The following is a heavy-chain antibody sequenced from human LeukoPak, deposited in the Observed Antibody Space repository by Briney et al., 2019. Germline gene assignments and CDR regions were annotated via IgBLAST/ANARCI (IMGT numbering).Heavy chain of an antibody. CDR2: IYSGGST. Sequence: GGSLRLSCAASELTVSTNYMSWVRQAPGKGLEWVSVIYSGGSTYYADSVKGRFTISRDNSKNTLYLQMNSLRAEDTAVYYCARALAAAASFDYWGQGTLVAASS. CDR3: ARALAAAASFDY. D-gene: IGHD6-13*01. V-gene: IGHV3-53*01. CDR1: ELTVSTNY. J-gene: IGHJ4*02.